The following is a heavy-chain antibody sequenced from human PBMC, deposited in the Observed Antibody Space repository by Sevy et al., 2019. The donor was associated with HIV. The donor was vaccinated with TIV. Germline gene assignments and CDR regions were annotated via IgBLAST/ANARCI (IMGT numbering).Heavy chain of an antibody. Sequence: GGSLRLSCAASGFTFNTHAMTWVRQAPGKGLEWVSVIRGPGLSTYYADSVKGRFTISRDNSKNTLYLQMNSLRADDTATYYCAKALNPALESMIEVVLRTLKGFDVWGQGTMVTVSS. V-gene: IGHV3-23*01. D-gene: IGHD3-22*01. CDR3: AKALNPALESMIEVVLRTLKGFDV. J-gene: IGHJ3*01. CDR2: IRGPGLST. CDR1: GFTFNTHA.